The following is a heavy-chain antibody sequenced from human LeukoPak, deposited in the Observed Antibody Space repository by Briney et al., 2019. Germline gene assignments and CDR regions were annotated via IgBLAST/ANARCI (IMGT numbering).Heavy chain of an antibody. CDR3: ARGPPNWNYAYDAFDF. CDR2: INSDGSST. Sequence: PGGSLRLSCAASGFTFGSYWMHWVRQPPGKGLIWVSRINSDGSSTTYADSVKGRLTISRDYAKNTLYLLMSSLRPEDTAVYYCARGPPNWNYAYDAFDFWGQGTMITVSS. J-gene: IGHJ3*01. V-gene: IGHV3-74*01. CDR1: GFTFGSYW. D-gene: IGHD1-7*01.